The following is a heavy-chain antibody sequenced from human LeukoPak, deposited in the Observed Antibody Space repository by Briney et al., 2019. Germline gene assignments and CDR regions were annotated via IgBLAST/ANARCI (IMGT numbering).Heavy chain of an antibody. Sequence: GGSLRLSCAASRFTFSSYAMIWVRQAPGKGLEWVSTISGSSDRTYYADSVKGRFTISRDNSKNTLYLQMNSLRAEDTAVYYCARDKTSSWYPYFQHWGQGTLVTVSS. V-gene: IGHV3-23*01. D-gene: IGHD6-13*01. J-gene: IGHJ1*01. CDR1: RFTFSSYA. CDR2: ISGSSDRT. CDR3: ARDKTSSWYPYFQH.